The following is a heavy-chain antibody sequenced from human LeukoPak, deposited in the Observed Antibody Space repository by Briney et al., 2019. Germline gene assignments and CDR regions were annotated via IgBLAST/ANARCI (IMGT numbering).Heavy chain of an antibody. J-gene: IGHJ6*02. V-gene: IGHV4-59*01. Sequence: PSETLSLTCTVSGGSISSYYWSWIRQPPGKGLEWIGYIYYSGSTNYNPSLKSRVTISVDTSKNQFSLKLSSVTAAGTAVYYCARDSNPRGYSSGWSTYYYYYGMDVWGQGTTVTVSS. D-gene: IGHD6-19*01. CDR2: IYYSGST. CDR1: GGSISSYY. CDR3: ARDSNPRGYSSGWSTYYYYYGMDV.